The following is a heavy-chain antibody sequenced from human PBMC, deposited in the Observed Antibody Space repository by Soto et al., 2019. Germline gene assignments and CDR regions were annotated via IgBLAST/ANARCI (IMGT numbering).Heavy chain of an antibody. Sequence: ASVKVSCKASVYTLTGYYIHWVRQAPGQGLEWMGWINPNSGGTNYAQKFQGWVTMTRDTSISTAYMELSRLRSDDTAVYYCARERRYCSGGSCYTTWDAFDIWGQGTMVTVSS. CDR1: VYTLTGYY. CDR3: ARERRYCSGGSCYTTWDAFDI. D-gene: IGHD2-15*01. J-gene: IGHJ3*02. CDR2: INPNSGGT. V-gene: IGHV1-2*04.